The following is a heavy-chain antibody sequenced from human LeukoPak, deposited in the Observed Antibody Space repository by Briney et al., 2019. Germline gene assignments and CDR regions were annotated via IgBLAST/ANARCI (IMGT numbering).Heavy chain of an antibody. CDR2: ISGSGGST. D-gene: IGHD2-21*02. V-gene: IGHV3-23*01. CDR3: AKDLSYCGGDCYSRYYYYGMDV. Sequence: GGSLRLSCAASGFTFSSYAMSWVRQAPGKGLEWVSAISGSGGSTYYADSVKGRFTISRDNSKNTLYLQMNSLRAEDTAIYYCAKDLSYCGGDCYSRYYYYGMDVWGQGTTVTVSS. J-gene: IGHJ6*02. CDR1: GFTFSSYA.